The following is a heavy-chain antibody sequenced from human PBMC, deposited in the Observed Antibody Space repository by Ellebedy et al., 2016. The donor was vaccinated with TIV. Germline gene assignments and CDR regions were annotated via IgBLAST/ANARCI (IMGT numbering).Heavy chain of an antibody. Sequence: GESLKISCVASGFTFSSYAMSWVRQAPGKGLEWVSSLSGSGGSTYYADSVKGRFTISRDDSKNTAYLQMNSLKTEDTAVYYCTRHTYSSGWELFDYWGQGTLVTVSS. CDR2: LSGSGGST. V-gene: IGHV3-23*01. CDR1: GFTFSSYA. CDR3: TRHTYSSGWELFDY. D-gene: IGHD6-19*01. J-gene: IGHJ4*02.